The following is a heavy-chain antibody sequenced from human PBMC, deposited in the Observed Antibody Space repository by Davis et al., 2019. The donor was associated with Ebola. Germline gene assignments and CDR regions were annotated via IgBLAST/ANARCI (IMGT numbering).Heavy chain of an antibody. D-gene: IGHD6-13*01. CDR2: INPRGGSP. J-gene: IGHJ4*02. V-gene: IGHV1-46*01. Sequence: ASVKVSCKASGYTFTSYAMHWVRQAPGQGLEWMGIINPRGGSPSYAQKFQGRVTMTRDTSISTAYMELSRLRSDDTAVYYCARMGGVYPGYWGQGTLVTVSS. CDR3: ARMGGVYPGY. CDR1: GYTFTSYA.